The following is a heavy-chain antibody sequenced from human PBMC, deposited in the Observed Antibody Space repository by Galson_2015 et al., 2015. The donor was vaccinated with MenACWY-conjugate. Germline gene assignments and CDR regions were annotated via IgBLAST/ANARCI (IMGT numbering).Heavy chain of an antibody. V-gene: IGHV5-51*03. CDR3: ARRGRGDCYKNDAFDI. CDR1: GYSFTSSW. J-gene: IGHJ3*02. Sequence: QSGAEVKKLGESLKISCKGSGYSFTSSWIGWVRQMPGKGLEWLGIVYPGDSDTTYSPSLPGQVTISADKSISTAYLQWISLKASDTAMYYCARRGRGDCYKNDAFDIWGQGTMVTVSS. CDR2: VYPGDSDT. D-gene: IGHD5-24*01.